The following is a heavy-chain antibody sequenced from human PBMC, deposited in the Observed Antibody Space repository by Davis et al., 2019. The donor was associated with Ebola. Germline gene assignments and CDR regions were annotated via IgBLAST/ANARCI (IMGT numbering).Heavy chain of an antibody. V-gene: IGHV5-51*01. CDR1: GYSFTNNW. D-gene: IGHD3-9*01. CDR3: ARIFGMDV. J-gene: IGHJ6*02. CDR2: IHPANSET. Sequence: GESLKISCRVSGYSFTNNWIAWVRQMPGEGLEWMGIIHPANSETRHSPSFQGQVTISADKSISTAYLQWSSLKASDTAMYYCARIFGMDVWGQGTTVTVSS.